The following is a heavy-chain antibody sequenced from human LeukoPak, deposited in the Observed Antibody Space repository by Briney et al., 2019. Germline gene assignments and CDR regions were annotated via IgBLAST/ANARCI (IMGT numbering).Heavy chain of an antibody. CDR1: GFAFGEHG. J-gene: IGHJ4*02. V-gene: IGHV3-20*04. D-gene: IGHD2-2*01. Sequence: GGSLRLSCTASGFAFGEHGMSWVRQVPRKGLEWVSGINWSGGSTGYADPLRGRFTISRDNAKNSLYLQMDSLRAEDTALYYCATVSITSPFYFDYWGQGTLVTVSS. CDR3: ATVSITSPFYFDY. CDR2: INWSGGST.